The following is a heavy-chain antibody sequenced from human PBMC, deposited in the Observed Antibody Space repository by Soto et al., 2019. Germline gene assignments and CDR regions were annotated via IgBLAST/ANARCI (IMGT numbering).Heavy chain of an antibody. V-gene: IGHV1-69*12. J-gene: IGHJ4*02. Sequence: QVQLVQSGAEVKKPESSVKVSCKAPGGTFSTYAISWVRQAPGQGLEWMGGIIAMFGTANYAQRSQHRVTITADESTNTVYMELSSLRSEDTAVYFCASGIQLWLRRINNGYSGWGQGTLVTVSS. CDR3: ASGIQLWLRRINNGYSG. CDR1: GGTFSTYA. D-gene: IGHD5-18*01. CDR2: IIAMFGTA.